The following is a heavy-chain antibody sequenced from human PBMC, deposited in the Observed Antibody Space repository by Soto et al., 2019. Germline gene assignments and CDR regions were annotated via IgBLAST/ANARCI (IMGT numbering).Heavy chain of an antibody. CDR3: ARGPFSWRSVGDYGDNYMEV. J-gene: IGHJ6*03. Sequence: PGGSLRLSCAASGFTFSSYWMHWVRQAPGKGLVWVSRINSDGGSTSYADSVKGRFTISRDNAKNTLYLQMNSLRAGDTAVYYCARGPFSWRSVGDYGDNYMEVWGKGTTVTVSS. CDR1: GFTFSSYW. V-gene: IGHV3-74*01. CDR2: INSDGGST. D-gene: IGHD4-17*01.